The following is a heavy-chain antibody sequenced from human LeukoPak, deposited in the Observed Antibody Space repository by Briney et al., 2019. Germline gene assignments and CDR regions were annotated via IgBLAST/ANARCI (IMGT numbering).Heavy chain of an antibody. D-gene: IGHD5-24*01. CDR2: IIPIFGTA. J-gene: IGHJ4*02. CDR1: GGTFSSYA. CDR3: ARVSDGYNLAHFDY. Sequence: GASVTVSCTASGGTFSSYAISWVRQAPGQGLEWMGGIIPIFGTANYAQKFQGRVTITADESTSTAYMELSSLRSEDTAVHYCARVSDGYNLAHFDYWGQGTLVTVSS. V-gene: IGHV1-69*13.